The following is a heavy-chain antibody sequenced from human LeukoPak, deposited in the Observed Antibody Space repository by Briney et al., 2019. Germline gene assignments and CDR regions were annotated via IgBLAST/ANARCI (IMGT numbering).Heavy chain of an antibody. D-gene: IGHD5-12*01. Sequence: GGSLRLSCAASGFTFSSYAMSWVRQAPGKGLEWVSAISGDGGSTYYADSVKGRFTISRDNSKNSLYLQMNSLRTEDTALYYCAKDLLRYSGYEPYYYYGMDVWGQGTTVTVSS. J-gene: IGHJ6*02. CDR1: GFTFSSYA. CDR3: AKDLLRYSGYEPYYYYGMDV. V-gene: IGHV3-43*02. CDR2: ISGDGGST.